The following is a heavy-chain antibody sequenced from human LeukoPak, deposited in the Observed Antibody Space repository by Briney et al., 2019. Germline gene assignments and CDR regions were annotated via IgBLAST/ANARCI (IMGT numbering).Heavy chain of an antibody. CDR1: GYTFTSYG. CDR2: ISAYNGNT. V-gene: IGHV1-18*01. CDR3: ARDRAHTYYDFWSGSDYDAFDI. Sequence: AASVKVSFKASGYTFTSYGISWVRQAPGQGLEWMGWISAYNGNTNYVQKLQGRVTMTTDTTTSTAYMELRSLRFDDTAVYYCARDRAHTYYDFWSGSDYDAFDIWGQGTMVTVSS. J-gene: IGHJ3*02. D-gene: IGHD3-3*01.